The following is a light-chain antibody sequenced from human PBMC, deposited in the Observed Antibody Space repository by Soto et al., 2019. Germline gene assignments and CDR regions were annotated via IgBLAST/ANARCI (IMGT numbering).Light chain of an antibody. V-gene: IGLV1-40*01. CDR3: QSYDSSLSGSV. CDR1: SSNIGAGYD. Sequence: QPVLTQPPSVSGAPGQRVTISCTGGSSNIGAGYDVHWYQQLPGTAPKLLIYGNNNRASGVPDRISGSKSGTSASLAITGLQADDEADYYCQSYDSSLSGSVFGGGTQLTVL. J-gene: IGLJ3*02. CDR2: GNN.